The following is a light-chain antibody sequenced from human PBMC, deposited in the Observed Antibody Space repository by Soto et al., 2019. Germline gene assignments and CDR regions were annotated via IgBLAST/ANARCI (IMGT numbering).Light chain of an antibody. Sequence: EIVLTQSPGTLSLSPGERATLSCRASQSVSNRYLAWYQQKPAQAPRLLINGASSMATGIPDRFSGSGSGTAFTRTNSKLAPEEFAVYDCQPYGSSPPTFGGGTKVAI. CDR1: QSVSNRY. J-gene: IGKJ4*01. CDR3: QPYGSSPPT. V-gene: IGKV3-20*01. CDR2: GAS.